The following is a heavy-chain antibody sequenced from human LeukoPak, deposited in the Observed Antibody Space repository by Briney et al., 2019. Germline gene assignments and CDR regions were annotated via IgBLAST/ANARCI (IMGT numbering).Heavy chain of an antibody. CDR2: IKSKTDGGTT. D-gene: IGHD6-19*01. CDR3: TSEQWLIVR. V-gene: IGHV3-15*01. CDR1: GFTFGDYA. Sequence: GGSLRLSCTASGFTFGDYAMSWFRQAPGKGLEWVGRIKSKTDGGTTDYAAPVKGRFTISRDDSKNTLYLQMNSLKTEDTAVYYCTSEQWLIVRWGQGTLVTVSS. J-gene: IGHJ4*02.